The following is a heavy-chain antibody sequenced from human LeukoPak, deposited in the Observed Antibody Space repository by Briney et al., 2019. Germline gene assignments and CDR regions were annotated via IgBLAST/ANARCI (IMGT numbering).Heavy chain of an antibody. V-gene: IGHV3-23*01. D-gene: IGHD3-10*01. CDR1: GFTFSSYV. CDR3: ARDRDYYGSGSYYFNYYYYMDV. CDR2: ISGSGGST. Sequence: GGSLRLSCAASGFTFSSYVMSWVRQAPGKGLEWVSSISGSGGSTYYADSVKGRFIISRDNSKNTLYLQMNSLRAEDTAVYYCARDRDYYGSGSYYFNYYYYMDVWGKGTTVTVSS. J-gene: IGHJ6*03.